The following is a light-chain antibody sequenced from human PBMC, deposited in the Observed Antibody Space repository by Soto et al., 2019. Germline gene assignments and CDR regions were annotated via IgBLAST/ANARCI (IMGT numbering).Light chain of an antibody. Sequence: QSVLTQPPSVSGAPGQRVTISCTGSSSNIGAGFDIHWYQQLPRTAPKLLLYDNNNRPSGVPDRFSGSKSGTSASLAITGLQAEDEADYYCQSYDSSLSGVVFGGGTKLTVL. CDR1: SSNIGAGFD. V-gene: IGLV1-40*01. CDR2: DNN. CDR3: QSYDSSLSGVV. J-gene: IGLJ2*01.